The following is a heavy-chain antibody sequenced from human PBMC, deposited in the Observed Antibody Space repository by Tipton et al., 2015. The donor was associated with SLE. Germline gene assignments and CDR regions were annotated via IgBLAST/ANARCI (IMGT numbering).Heavy chain of an antibody. V-gene: IGHV4-34*01. J-gene: IGHJ4*01. CDR1: GGSFSGYS. D-gene: IGHD3-10*01. Sequence: LRLSCAVYGGSFSGYSWRWIRQPPGKGLEWIGQTNPSGNTNYNPSPKSRVTISVDTSNNQLSLKLTSVTAADTAVYYWARGAKERITLVRVRPYYFDYWGQGSLVTVSS. CDR2: TNPSGNT. CDR3: ARGAKERITLVRVRPYYFDY.